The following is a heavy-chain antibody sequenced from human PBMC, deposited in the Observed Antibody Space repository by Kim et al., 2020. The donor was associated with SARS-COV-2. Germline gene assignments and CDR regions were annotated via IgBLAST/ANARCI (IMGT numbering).Heavy chain of an antibody. J-gene: IGHJ3*02. CDR1: GFTFSSYA. D-gene: IGHD6-19*01. V-gene: IGHV3-23*01. CDR3: AKVSVRQWLRDAFDI. Sequence: GGSLRLSCAASGFTFSSYAMSWVRQAPGKGLEWVSAISGSGGSTYYADSVKGRFTISRDNSKNTLYLQMNSLGAEDTAVYYCAKVSVRQWLRDAFDIWGQGTMVTVSS. CDR2: ISGSGGST.